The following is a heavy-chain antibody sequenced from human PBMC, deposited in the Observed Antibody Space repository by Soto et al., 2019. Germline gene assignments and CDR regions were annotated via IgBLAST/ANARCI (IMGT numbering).Heavy chain of an antibody. CDR1: GFTCSTYA. D-gene: IGHD6-19*01. Sequence: EVQLLESGGGLVQPWGSLRLSCVASGFTCSTYAMNWVRQAPGKGLEWVSALSGSGGSTFYADSVKGRFTISRDNSMNTLFLQMNSLRAEDRAVYYCAKGSSGWYSFWFDPWGQGTLVTVSS. J-gene: IGHJ5*02. CDR2: LSGSGGST. V-gene: IGHV3-23*01. CDR3: AKGSSGWYSFWFDP.